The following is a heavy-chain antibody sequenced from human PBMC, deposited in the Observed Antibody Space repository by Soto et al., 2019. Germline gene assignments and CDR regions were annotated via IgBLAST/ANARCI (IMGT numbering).Heavy chain of an antibody. D-gene: IGHD2-21*02. CDR1: GGSISSGGYY. CDR3: ARTIVVVTASYFAY. CDR2: IYYSGST. J-gene: IGHJ4*02. Sequence: TLSLTCTVSGGSISSGGYYWSWIRQHPWKGLEWIGYIYYSGSTYYNPSLKSRVTISVDTSKNQFSLKLSSVTAADTAVYYCARTIVVVTASYFAYWGRGTLVTVSS. V-gene: IGHV4-31*03.